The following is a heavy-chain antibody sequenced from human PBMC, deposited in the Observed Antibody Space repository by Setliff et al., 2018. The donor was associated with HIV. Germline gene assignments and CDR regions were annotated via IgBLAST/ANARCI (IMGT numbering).Heavy chain of an antibody. J-gene: IGHJ6*03. CDR3: ARDLRDLSDYGDAYYYYMDV. CDR1: GESFSSYF. Sequence: SETLSLTCAVYGESFSSYFWSWVRQPPGKGLEWIGEINHSGSTNYNPSLKSRVTISMDTSKNQFSLKLSSVTAADTAVYYCARDLRDLSDYGDAYYYYMDVWGKGTKVTVSS. D-gene: IGHD4-17*01. V-gene: IGHV4-34*01. CDR2: INHSGST.